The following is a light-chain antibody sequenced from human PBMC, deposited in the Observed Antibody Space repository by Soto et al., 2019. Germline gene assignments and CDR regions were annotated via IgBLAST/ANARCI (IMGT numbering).Light chain of an antibody. CDR2: LGS. Sequence: DILMTQSPLSMPAPPGEPASISCRSFQSLLHTNGYNHLDWYLQKPGQYPQLLIYLGSNRASGVPDRFSGSGSGTDFKLKISRVEAEDVGVYLCTQVLQTPLTVGGGTKVDIK. J-gene: IGKJ4*01. CDR3: TQVLQTPLT. V-gene: IGKV2-28*01. CDR1: QSLLHTNGYNH.